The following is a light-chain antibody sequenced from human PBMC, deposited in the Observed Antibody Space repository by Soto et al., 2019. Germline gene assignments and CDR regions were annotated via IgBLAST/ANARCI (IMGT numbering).Light chain of an antibody. J-gene: IGLJ2*01. CDR2: LNSDGSH. CDR1: SGHSSYA. CDR3: QTWGTGIQV. Sequence: QPVLTQSPSASASLGAAGKRTCTLSSGHSSYAIAWHQQQPERGPRYLMKLNSDGSHNKGDGIPDRFSGSSSGAERYLTISSLQSEDEADYYCQTWGTGIQVFGGGTKLTVL. V-gene: IGLV4-69*01.